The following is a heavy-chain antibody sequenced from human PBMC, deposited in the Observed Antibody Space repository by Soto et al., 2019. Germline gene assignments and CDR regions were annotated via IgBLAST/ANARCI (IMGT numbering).Heavy chain of an antibody. D-gene: IGHD1-26*01. J-gene: IGHJ4*02. CDR2: INHSGST. Sequence: SETLSLTFAVYGGSFSGYYWSWIRQPPGKGLEWIGEINHSGSTNYNPSLKSRVTISVDTSKNQFSLKLSSVTAADTAVYYCARGHRSGNYFDYWGQGTLVTVSS. V-gene: IGHV4-34*01. CDR3: ARGHRSGNYFDY. CDR1: GGSFSGYY.